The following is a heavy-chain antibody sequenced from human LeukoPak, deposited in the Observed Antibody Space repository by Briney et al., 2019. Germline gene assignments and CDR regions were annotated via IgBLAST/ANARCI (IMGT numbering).Heavy chain of an antibody. Sequence: GGSLRLSCAASGFTFSGSAMHWVRQASGKGLEWVGRIRSKANSYATAYAASVKGRFTISRDDSKNTAYLQMNSLKTEDTAVYYCTRRTSGDYGYYYYMGVWGKGTTVTVSS. D-gene: IGHD4-17*01. J-gene: IGHJ6*03. CDR3: TRRTSGDYGYYYYMGV. CDR2: IRSKANSYAT. V-gene: IGHV3-73*01. CDR1: GFTFSGSA.